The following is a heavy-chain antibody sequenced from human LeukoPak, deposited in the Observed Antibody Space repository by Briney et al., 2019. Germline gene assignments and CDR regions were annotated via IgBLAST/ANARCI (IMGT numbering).Heavy chain of an antibody. J-gene: IGHJ4*02. CDR2: INTDGSTT. D-gene: IGHD1-26*01. V-gene: IGHV3-74*01. CDR3: ARGKPSGAYGDY. CDR1: GFTFSSSW. Sequence: PGGSLRLSCAASGFTFSSSWMHWVRQAPGKGLVWVSRINTDGSTTNYADSVKGRFTISRDNAKNTLYLQMNSLRAEDTAVYYRARGKPSGAYGDYWGQGTLVTVSS.